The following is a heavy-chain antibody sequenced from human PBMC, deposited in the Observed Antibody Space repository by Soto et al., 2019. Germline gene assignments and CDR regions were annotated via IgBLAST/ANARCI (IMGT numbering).Heavy chain of an antibody. D-gene: IGHD2-15*01. CDR2: ISSNGGST. J-gene: IGHJ4*02. CDR3: VKAVASYCSGGSCYDY. Sequence: GGSLRLSCSASGFTFSSYAMHWVRQAPGKGLEYVSAISSNGGSTYYADSVKGRFTISRDNSKNTLYLQMSSLRAEDTAVYYCVKAVASYCSGGSCYDYWGQGTLVTAPQ. CDR1: GFTFSSYA. V-gene: IGHV3-64D*06.